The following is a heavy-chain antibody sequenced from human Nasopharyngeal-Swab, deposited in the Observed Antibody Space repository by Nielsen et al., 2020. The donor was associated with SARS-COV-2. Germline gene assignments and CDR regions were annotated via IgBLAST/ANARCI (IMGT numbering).Heavy chain of an antibody. V-gene: IGHV4-34*01. J-gene: IGHJ6*02. CDR2: INHNERT. CDR1: GGSFNGFY. Sequence: SETLSLTCSASGGSFNGFYWNWIRQPPGKGLEWIGEINHNERTNYNPSLKSRVTMSVDTSTNQVSLKLNSLTATDTGVYFCARLNYDFGGLYGVDVWGQGTTVTVSS. D-gene: IGHD3-3*01. CDR3: ARLNYDFGGLYGVDV.